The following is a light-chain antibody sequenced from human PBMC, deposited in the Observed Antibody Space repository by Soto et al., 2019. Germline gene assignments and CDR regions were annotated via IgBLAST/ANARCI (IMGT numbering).Light chain of an antibody. J-gene: IGLJ1*01. V-gene: IGLV2-14*03. CDR1: SSDVGSYNY. CDR3: TSYTTTSTYV. CDR2: DVT. Sequence: QSALAQPASGSGSPGQSITIFCTGTSSDVGSYNYVSWYQQHPGRAPKLMIYDVTNRPSGVSNRFSGSKSGSTASLTISGLQAEDEADYFCTSYTTTSTYVFGTGTKVTV.